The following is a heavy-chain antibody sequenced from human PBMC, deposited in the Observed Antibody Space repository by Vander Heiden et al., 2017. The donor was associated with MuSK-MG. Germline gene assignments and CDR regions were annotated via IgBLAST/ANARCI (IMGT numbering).Heavy chain of an antibody. J-gene: IGHJ4*02. CDR3: ARVGGSSSWYEVEY. D-gene: IGHD6-13*01. CDR2: VSGNGGSS. V-gene: IGHV3-23*01. Sequence: EVQVLESGGGLVQPRGSLRLSCAASGFTFNSYAMNWVRQAPGKGLEWVSAVSGNGGSSYYADSVKGRFTISRDNSKNTLYLQMNSLRAEDTAIYYCARVGGSSSWYEVEYWGQGTLVTVSS. CDR1: GFTFNSYA.